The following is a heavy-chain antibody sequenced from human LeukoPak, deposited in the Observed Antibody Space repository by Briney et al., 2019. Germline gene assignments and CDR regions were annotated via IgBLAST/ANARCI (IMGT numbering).Heavy chain of an antibody. D-gene: IGHD2-21*01. CDR1: GFTFSAYS. J-gene: IGHJ4*02. CDR2: IRSSSGTI. CDR3: AKVFGSRDY. V-gene: IGHV3-48*01. Sequence: GGSLRLSCAASGFTFSAYSMNWVRQAPGKGLEWVSYIRSSSGTIYHADSVKGRFTISRDNSKNTLYLQMNSLRAEDTAVYYCAKVFGSRDYWGQGTLVTVSS.